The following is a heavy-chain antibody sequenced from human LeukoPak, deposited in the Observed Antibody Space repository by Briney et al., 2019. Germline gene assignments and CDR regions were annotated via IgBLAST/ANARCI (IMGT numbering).Heavy chain of an antibody. CDR2: INHSGST. V-gene: IGHV4-34*01. J-gene: IGHJ5*02. CDR3: VRGTAAADWFDP. D-gene: IGHD6-13*01. CDR1: GGSFSGYY. Sequence: SETLSLTCAVYGGSFSGYYWSWIRQPPGKGLEWIGEINHSGSTNYNPSLKSRVTISVDTSKNQFSLKLSSVTAADTAVYYCVRGTAAADWFDPWGQGTLVTVSS.